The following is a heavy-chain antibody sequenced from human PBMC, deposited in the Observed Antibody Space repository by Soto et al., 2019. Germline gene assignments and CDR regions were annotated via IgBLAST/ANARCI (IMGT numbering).Heavy chain of an antibody. V-gene: IGHV3-7*01. Sequence: EAQLVESGGGLVQPGGSLRLSCAASGFTFSNSWMTWVRQTPGKGLEWVANMNPDGSTKNYVDSVKGRFTISRDNAQNPLYLQMNSLRAEDTAVFYCARHCHYCIYVWGRGTTVTVSS. J-gene: IGHJ6*03. CDR3: ARHCHYCIYV. CDR1: GFTFSNSW. CDR2: MNPDGSTK. D-gene: IGHD2-21*02.